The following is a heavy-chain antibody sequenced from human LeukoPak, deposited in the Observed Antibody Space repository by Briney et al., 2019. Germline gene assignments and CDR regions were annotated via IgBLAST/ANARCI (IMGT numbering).Heavy chain of an antibody. D-gene: IGHD6-13*01. CDR2: IWYDGSNK. J-gene: IGHJ1*01. V-gene: IGHV3-33*06. Sequence: GGSLRLSCAASGFTFSSYGMHWVRQAPGKGLEWVAVIWYDGSNKYYADSVKGRFTISRDNSKNTLYLQMNSLRAEDTAVYYCAKDGYSSSWPKYFQEWGQGTLVTVSS. CDR1: GFTFSSYG. CDR3: AKDGYSSSWPKYFQE.